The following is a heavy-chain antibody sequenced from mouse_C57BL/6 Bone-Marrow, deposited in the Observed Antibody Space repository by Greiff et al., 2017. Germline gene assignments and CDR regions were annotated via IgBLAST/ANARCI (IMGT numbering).Heavy chain of an antibody. Sequence: EVQLVESGGGLVKPGGSLTLSCAASGFTFSDYGLHWVRQAPEKGLEWVAYISSGSSTIYYADTEKGRFTISRDSAKNTMCLQMTSLRSEDTAMYYCARINSNHRDAMDYWGQGTSVTVSS. D-gene: IGHD2-5*01. J-gene: IGHJ4*01. CDR3: ARINSNHRDAMDY. V-gene: IGHV5-17*01. CDR1: GFTFSDYG. CDR2: ISSGSSTI.